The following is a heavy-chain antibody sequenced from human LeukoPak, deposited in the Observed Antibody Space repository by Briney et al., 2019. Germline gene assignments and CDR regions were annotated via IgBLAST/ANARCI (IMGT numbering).Heavy chain of an antibody. CDR3: ARDRGYSTFDY. D-gene: IGHD3-10*01. Sequence: PGGTLRLSCAASAFTFINSWMSWVRQAPGKVLGWVANIKEDGSEINYVDSVKGRFTISRDNAKNSLYLQMNSLRVDDTAVYYCARDRGYSTFDYWGQGTLVNVSS. J-gene: IGHJ4*02. V-gene: IGHV3-7*01. CDR2: IKEDGSEI. CDR1: AFTFINSW.